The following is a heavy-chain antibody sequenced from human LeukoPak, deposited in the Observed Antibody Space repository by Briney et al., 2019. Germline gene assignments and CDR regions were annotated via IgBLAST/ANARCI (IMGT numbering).Heavy chain of an antibody. CDR3: ARTYSNYGLFDY. CDR1: GGSISSYY. J-gene: IGHJ4*02. V-gene: IGHV4-59*08. CDR2: IYYSGST. D-gene: IGHD4-4*01. Sequence: SETPSLTCTVSGGSISSYYWSWIRQPPGKGLEWIGYIYYSGSTNYNPSLKSRVTISVDTSKNQFSLKLSSVTAADTAVYYCARTYSNYGLFDYWGQGTLVTVSS.